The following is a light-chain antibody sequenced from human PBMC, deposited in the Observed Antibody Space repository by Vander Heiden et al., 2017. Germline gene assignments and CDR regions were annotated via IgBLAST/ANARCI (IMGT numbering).Light chain of an antibody. CDR3: QQYGSSHWT. V-gene: IGKV3-20*01. J-gene: IGKJ1*01. Sequence: ELVLTQSPGTLSLSPGERAPLSCRASQSVSSSYLAWYQQKPGQAPRLLIYGASSRATGIPDRFSASGSGTDFTLTISRLEPEDFAVYYCQQYGSSHWTFGQGTKVEIK. CDR2: GAS. CDR1: QSVSSSY.